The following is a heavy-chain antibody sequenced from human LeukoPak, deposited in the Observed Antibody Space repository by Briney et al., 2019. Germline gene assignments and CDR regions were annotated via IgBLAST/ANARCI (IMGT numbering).Heavy chain of an antibody. Sequence: GGSLRLSCAASGFTFSSYAMSWVRQAPGKGLEWVSAISGSGGSTYYADPVKGRFTISRDNSKNTLYLQMNSLRAEDTAVYYCAKDLIVGATGAEYFQHWGQGTLVTVSS. D-gene: IGHD1-26*01. V-gene: IGHV3-23*01. CDR3: AKDLIVGATGAEYFQH. CDR2: ISGSGGST. J-gene: IGHJ1*01. CDR1: GFTFSSYA.